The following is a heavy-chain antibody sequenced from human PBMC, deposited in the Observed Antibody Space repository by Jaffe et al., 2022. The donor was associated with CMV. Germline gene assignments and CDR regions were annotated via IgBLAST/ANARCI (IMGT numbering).Heavy chain of an antibody. V-gene: IGHV5-10-1*03. D-gene: IGHD4-17*01. CDR1: GYSFTSYW. J-gene: IGHJ6*03. CDR3: ARHSAADYGDYSTPVRYYYYMDV. Sequence: EVQLVQSGAEVKKPGESLRISCKGSGYSFTSYWISWVRQMPGKGLEWMGRIDPSDSYTNYSPSFQGHVTISADKSISTAYLQWSSLKASDTAMYYCARHSAADYGDYSTPVRYYYYMDVWGKGTTVTVSS. CDR2: IDPSDSYT.